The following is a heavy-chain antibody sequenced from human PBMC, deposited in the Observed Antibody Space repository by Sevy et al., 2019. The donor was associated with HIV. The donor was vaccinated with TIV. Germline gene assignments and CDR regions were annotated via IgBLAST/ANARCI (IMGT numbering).Heavy chain of an antibody. CDR1: GYTFTRYY. V-gene: IGHV1-46*01. D-gene: IGHD2-21*02. CDR2: INPSGGGT. CDR3: ARVESCGGDCYYSDY. Sequence: ASVKVSCKASGYTFTRYYIHWVRHAPGQGLECMGIINPSGGGTNYVQKFQGRVTFTRDTSTSTVYMELSSLRSEDTAVYYCARVESCGGDCYYSDYWGQGTQVTVSS. J-gene: IGHJ4*02.